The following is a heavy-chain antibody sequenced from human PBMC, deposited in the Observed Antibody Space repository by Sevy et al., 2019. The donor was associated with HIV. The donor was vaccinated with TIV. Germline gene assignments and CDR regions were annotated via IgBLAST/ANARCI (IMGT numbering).Heavy chain of an antibody. CDR1: GDTFRKYV. CDR2: IIPVYGTT. V-gene: IGHV1-69*06. CDR3: ARDMTCGGDCYYFDN. D-gene: IGHD2-21*02. J-gene: IGHJ4*02. Sequence: VKVSCKASGDTFRKYVISWVRQAPGQGLEWMGGIIPVYGTTNYAQRFQARVTFTADTSTSTVYMELSRLRSEDTAVYYCARDMTCGGDCYYFDNWGQGTLVTVSS.